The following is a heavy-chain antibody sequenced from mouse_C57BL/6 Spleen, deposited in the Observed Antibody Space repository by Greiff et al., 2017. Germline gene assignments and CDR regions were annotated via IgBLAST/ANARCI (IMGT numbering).Heavy chain of an antibody. V-gene: IGHV1-64*01. CDR2: IHPNSGST. D-gene: IGHD3-2*02. Sequence: QVQLKQPGAELVKPGASVKLSCKASGYTFTSYWMHWVKQRPGQGLEWIGMIHPNSGSTNYNEKFKSKATLTVDKSSSTAYMQLSSLTSEDSAVYYCARYQGYAMDYWGQGTSVTVSS. J-gene: IGHJ4*01. CDR3: ARYQGYAMDY. CDR1: GYTFTSYW.